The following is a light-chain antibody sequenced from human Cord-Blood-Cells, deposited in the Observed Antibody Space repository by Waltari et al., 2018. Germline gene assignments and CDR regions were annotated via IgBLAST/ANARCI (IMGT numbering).Light chain of an antibody. CDR3: QQYYSTPYT. CDR2: WAS. CDR1: QSGLYSSNNKNY. Sequence: DIVMTQSPDSLAVSLGERATINCKSSQSGLYSSNNKNYLAWYQQKPGQHPKLLIYWASTRESGVPDRFSGSGSGTDFTLTISSLQAEDVAVYYCQQYYSTPYTF. V-gene: IGKV4-1*01. J-gene: IGKJ2*01.